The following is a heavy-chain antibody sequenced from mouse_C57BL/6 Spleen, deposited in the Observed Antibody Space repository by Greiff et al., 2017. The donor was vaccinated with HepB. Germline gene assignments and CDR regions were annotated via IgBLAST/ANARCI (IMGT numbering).Heavy chain of an antibody. CDR2: INPNNGGT. Sequence: EVQLQQSGPELVKPGASVKISCKASGYTFTDYYMNWVKQSHGKSLEWIGDINPNNGGTSYNQKFKGKATLTVDKSSSTAYMELGSLTSEDSAVYDCASSWGGGSSSWFAYWGQGTLVTVSA. D-gene: IGHD1-1*01. J-gene: IGHJ3*01. CDR3: ASSWGGGSSSWFAY. CDR1: GYTFTDYY. V-gene: IGHV1-26*01.